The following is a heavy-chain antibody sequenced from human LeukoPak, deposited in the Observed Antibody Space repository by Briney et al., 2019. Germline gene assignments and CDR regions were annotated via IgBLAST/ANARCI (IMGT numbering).Heavy chain of an antibody. J-gene: IGHJ4*02. CDR3: ARVSGWYPLDY. CDR2: IWYDGSNK. D-gene: IGHD6-19*01. CDR1: GFTFSSYG. Sequence: GGSLRLSCAASGFTFSSYGMHWVRQAPGKGLEWVAVIWYDGSNKYYADSVKGRFTISRDNSKNTLYLQMNSLRAEDTAVYYCARVSGWYPLDYWGQGTLVTVSS. V-gene: IGHV3-33*01.